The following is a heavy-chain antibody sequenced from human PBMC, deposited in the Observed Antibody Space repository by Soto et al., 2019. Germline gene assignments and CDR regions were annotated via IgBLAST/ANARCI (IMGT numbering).Heavy chain of an antibody. CDR3: ARFVESCSGTTCYTRADV. CDR2: IYSSGST. V-gene: IGHV4-61*01. J-gene: IGHJ6*02. Sequence: PSETLSLTCTVSGGSVSSDTHYWSWIRQPPGKRLEWIGFIYSSGSTNYNPSIKSRVTMSVDTSKNQFSLKLRSVIVADTAVYHWARFVESCSGTTCYTRADVWGQGTTVTVSS. CDR1: GGSVSSDTHY. D-gene: IGHD2-2*02.